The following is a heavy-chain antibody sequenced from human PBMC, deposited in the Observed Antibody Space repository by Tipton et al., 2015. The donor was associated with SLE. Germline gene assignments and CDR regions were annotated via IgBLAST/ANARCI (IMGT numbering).Heavy chain of an antibody. CDR3: ASEHRGAFDI. CDR2: IYYSGST. J-gene: IGHJ3*02. Sequence: TLSLTCTVSGGSISSGGYYWSWIRQHPGKGLEWIGYIYYSGSTYYNPSLKSRVTISVDTSKNQFSLKLSSVTASDTAVYYCASEHRGAFDIWGQGTMVTVSS. D-gene: IGHD1-14*01. V-gene: IGHV4-31*03. CDR1: GGSISSGGYY.